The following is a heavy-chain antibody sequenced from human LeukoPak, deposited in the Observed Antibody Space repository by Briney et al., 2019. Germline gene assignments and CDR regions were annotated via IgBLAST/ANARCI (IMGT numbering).Heavy chain of an antibody. D-gene: IGHD1-20*01. J-gene: IGHJ4*02. CDR2: ISSSGSTL. CDR1: GFTFSDYY. CDR3: ARRRYNWNAIDY. Sequence: SGGSLRLSCAASGFTFSDYYMSWISQAPGKGLEWVSYISSSGSTLYYADSVKGRITISRDNAKNSLYLQMNSLRAEDTAVYYCARRRYNWNAIDYWGQGTLVTVSS. V-gene: IGHV3-11*01.